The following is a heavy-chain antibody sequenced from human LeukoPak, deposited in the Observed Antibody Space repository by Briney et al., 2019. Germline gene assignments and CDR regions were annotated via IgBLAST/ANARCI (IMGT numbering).Heavy chain of an antibody. V-gene: IGHV4-39*01. CDR3: VRLANEGSGRSIVEF. Sequence: SETLSLTCTVSGGSIISSGYYWGWIRQPPGKGLEWRGSIFYSGGPYYNPCINRRAIISVDTSNNQSFLQLNAVTASDTAAYFCVRLANEGSGRSIVEFWGQGTLVAVS. CDR1: GGSIISSGYY. CDR2: IFYSGGP. D-gene: IGHD3-10*01. J-gene: IGHJ4*02.